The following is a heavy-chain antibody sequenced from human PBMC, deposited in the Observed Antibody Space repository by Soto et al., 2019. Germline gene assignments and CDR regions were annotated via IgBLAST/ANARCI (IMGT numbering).Heavy chain of an antibody. V-gene: IGHV4-31*03. D-gene: IGHD2-2*01. CDR3: ARVGGDRVVPAARRIFVIGGLYMDV. CDR2: IYYSGST. J-gene: IGHJ6*03. CDR1: GGSISSGGYY. Sequence: SETLSLTCTVSGGSISSGGYYWSWIRQHPGKGLEWIGYIYYSGSTYYNPSLKSRVTISVDTSKNQFSLKLSSVTAADTAVYYCARVGGDRVVPAARRIFVIGGLYMDVWGKGTTVTVSS.